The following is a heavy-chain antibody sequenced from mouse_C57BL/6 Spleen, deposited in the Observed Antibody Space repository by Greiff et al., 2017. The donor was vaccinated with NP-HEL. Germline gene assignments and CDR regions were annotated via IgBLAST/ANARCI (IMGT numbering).Heavy chain of an antibody. D-gene: IGHD1-1*01. Sequence: VQLQQSGAELVKPGASVKISCKASGYAFSSYWMNWVKQRPGKGLEWIGQIYPGDGDTNYNGKFKGKATLTADKSSSTAYMQLSSLTSEDSAVYFCAREDYYGSSYDWGQGTTLTVSS. CDR3: AREDYYGSSYD. J-gene: IGHJ2*01. V-gene: IGHV1-80*01. CDR1: GYAFSSYW. CDR2: IYPGDGDT.